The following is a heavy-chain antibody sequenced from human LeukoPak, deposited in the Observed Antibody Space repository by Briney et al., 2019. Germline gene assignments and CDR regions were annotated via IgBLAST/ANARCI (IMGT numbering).Heavy chain of an antibody. CDR3: ARDRDYYDSSGYGFGY. CDR2: IYTSGST. CDR1: GGSISSGSYY. Sequence: SETLSLTCTVSGGSISSGSYYWSWIRQPAGKGLEWIGRIYTSGSTNYNPSLKSRVTISVDTSKNQFSLKLSSVTAADTAVYYCARDRDYYDSSGYGFGYRGQGTLVTVSS. D-gene: IGHD3-22*01. J-gene: IGHJ4*02. V-gene: IGHV4-61*02.